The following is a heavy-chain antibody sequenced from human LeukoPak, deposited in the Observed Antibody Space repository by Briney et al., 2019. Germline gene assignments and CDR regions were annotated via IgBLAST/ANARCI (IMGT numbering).Heavy chain of an antibody. Sequence: GGSPRLSCAASGFIFSDHYMSWIRQAPGKGLEGVAYINSDSTTLYYADSVKGRFTISRDNSKNTMYLQMNRLRVEDTAVYFCARDRAVTQDWVEFDPWGQGTPVTVSS. CDR3: ARDRAVTQDWVEFDP. J-gene: IGHJ5*02. CDR2: INSDSTTL. V-gene: IGHV3-11*04. CDR1: GFIFSDHY. D-gene: IGHD4-17*01.